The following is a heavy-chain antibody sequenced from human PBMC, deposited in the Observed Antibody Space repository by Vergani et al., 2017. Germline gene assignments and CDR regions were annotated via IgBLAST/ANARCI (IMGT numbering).Heavy chain of an antibody. J-gene: IGHJ4*02. D-gene: IGHD3-22*01. CDR2: IYYSGST. Sequence: QVQLQESGPGLVKPSETLSLTCTVSGGSVSSGSYYWSWIRQPAGKGLEWIGYIYYSGSTNYNPSLKSRVTISVDTSKNQFSLKLSSVTAADTAVYYCARDRDYYDRSGYPLGFDYWGQGTLVTVSS. V-gene: IGHV4-61*10. CDR1: GGSVSSGSYY. CDR3: ARDRDYYDRSGYPLGFDY.